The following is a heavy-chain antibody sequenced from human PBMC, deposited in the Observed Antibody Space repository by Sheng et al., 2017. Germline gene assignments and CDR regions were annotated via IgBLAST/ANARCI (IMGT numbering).Heavy chain of an antibody. J-gene: IGHJ4*02. D-gene: IGHD3-22*01. CDR3: AIEYHYYESGGYYFDY. CDR1: GGSISSNSHF. Sequence: QLQLQESGPGLVKPSETLSLTCTVSGGSISSNSHFWGWIRQPPGKGLEWIGSIYYSGSTYYNSSLKSRITISVDTSKNQFSLKLTSMTAADTAVYYCAIEYHYYESGGYYFDYWGQGTLVTVSS. CDR2: IYYSGST. V-gene: IGHV4-39*07.